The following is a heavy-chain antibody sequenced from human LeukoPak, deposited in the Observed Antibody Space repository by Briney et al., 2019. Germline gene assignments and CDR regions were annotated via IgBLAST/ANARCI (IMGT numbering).Heavy chain of an antibody. D-gene: IGHD6-13*01. J-gene: IGHJ4*02. V-gene: IGHV4-39*07. CDR3: ARDEGYSSSWLTLDY. Sequence: SETLSLTCTVSGGSISSGSDYWSWIRQPPGKGLEWIGSIYHSGSTYYNPSLKSRVTISVDTSKNQFSLKLSSVTAADTAVYYCARDEGYSSSWLTLDYWGQGTLVTVSS. CDR2: IYHSGST. CDR1: GGSISSGSDY.